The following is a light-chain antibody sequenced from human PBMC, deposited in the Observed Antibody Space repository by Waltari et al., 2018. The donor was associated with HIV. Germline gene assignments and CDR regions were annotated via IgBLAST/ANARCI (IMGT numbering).Light chain of an antibody. CDR1: TSYVGGYTY. J-gene: IGLJ2*01. Sequence: QSALTQPASVSASPGQSITISCTGTTSYVGGYTYVSWYQQHPGKAPKLMIYEVSNRPSGVSNRFSGSKSGNTASLTISGLQAEDEADYYCSSYTSSNTRVVFGGGTKLTVL. CDR3: SSYTSSNTRVV. V-gene: IGLV2-14*01. CDR2: EVS.